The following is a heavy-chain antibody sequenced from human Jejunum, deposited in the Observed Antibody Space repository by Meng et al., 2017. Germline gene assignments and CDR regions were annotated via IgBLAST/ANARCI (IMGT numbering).Heavy chain of an antibody. CDR3: TREAPGTYWFDP. Sequence: VPLLPSGAEVQKPGAAVKLSCQASGYTATTDLIHWVRQAPGQGLEYMGIISPSSDYTKYAQKFKGRVTMTRDMSTSTVYMELSSLRSEDTAVYYCTREAPGTYWFDPWGQGTLVTVSS. CDR1: GYTATTDL. V-gene: IGHV1-46*01. CDR2: ISPSSDYT. J-gene: IGHJ5*02.